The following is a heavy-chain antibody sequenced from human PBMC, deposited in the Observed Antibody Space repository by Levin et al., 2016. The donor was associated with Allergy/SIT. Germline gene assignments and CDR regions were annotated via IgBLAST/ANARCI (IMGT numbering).Heavy chain of an antibody. V-gene: IGHV3-23*01. CDR2: ISGSGGST. D-gene: IGHD1-26*01. CDR3: AKEGGGGSFDY. J-gene: IGHJ4*02. Sequence: VRQAPGKGLEWVSSISGSGGSTYYADSVKGRFTISRDNSKNTLYLQMNSLRAEDTAVYYCAKEGGGGSFDYWGQGTLVTVSS.